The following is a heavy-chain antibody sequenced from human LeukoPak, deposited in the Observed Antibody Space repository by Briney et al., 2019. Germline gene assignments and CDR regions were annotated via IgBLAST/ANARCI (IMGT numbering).Heavy chain of an antibody. J-gene: IGHJ4*02. V-gene: IGHV3-66*01. D-gene: IGHD2-15*01. CDR1: GFTVSSNY. CDR3: ARDVVHGYYFDY. Sequence: GGSLRLSCAASGFTVSSNYMSWVRQAPGKGLEWVSVIYSGGSTYYADSVKGRFTISRDNSKNTLYLQMNSLRAEDTAVYYCARDVVHGYYFDYWGQGTLVTVSS. CDR2: IYSGGST.